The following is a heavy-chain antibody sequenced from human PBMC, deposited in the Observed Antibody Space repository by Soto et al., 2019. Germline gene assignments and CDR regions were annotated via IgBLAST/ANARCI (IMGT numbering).Heavy chain of an antibody. V-gene: IGHV3-23*01. J-gene: IGHJ5*02. D-gene: IGHD2-15*01. CDR2: ISGGGGST. CDR1: GFTFSTCA. Sequence: PGGSLRLSCAASGFTFSTCAMNWVRQAPGKGLEWVSSISGGGGSTYYGDSVKGRFTISRDNSKNTLYLQINSLRADDTAVYYCAKQAVVVAATPWFDPWGQGTLVTAPQ. CDR3: AKQAVVVAATPWFDP.